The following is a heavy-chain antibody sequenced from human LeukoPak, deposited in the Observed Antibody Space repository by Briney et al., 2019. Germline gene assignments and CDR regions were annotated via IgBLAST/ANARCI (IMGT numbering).Heavy chain of an antibody. CDR3: AREFSGSNYGFPFDY. J-gene: IGHJ4*02. Sequence: GGSLGLPCAASGFSFSSYWMSWVRQAPGKGPEWVANIKQDGSEKYYVDSVKGRFTISRDNAKNSLYLQMNSLRAEDTAVYYCAREFSGSNYGFPFDYWGQGTLVTVSS. CDR1: GFSFSSYW. V-gene: IGHV3-7*01. CDR2: IKQDGSEK. D-gene: IGHD1-26*01.